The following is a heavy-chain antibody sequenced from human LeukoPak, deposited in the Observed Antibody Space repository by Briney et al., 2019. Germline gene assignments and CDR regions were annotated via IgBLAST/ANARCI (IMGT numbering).Heavy chain of an antibody. CDR2: IYYSGST. Sequence: SETLSLTCSVSGGSISSGYYWGWIRQPPGKGLEWIGSIYYSGSTYYSPSLKSRVTISVDTSRNQFSLKLNSVTAADTAVYYCAKSNGYGLVDIWGQGTMVTVSS. J-gene: IGHJ3*02. D-gene: IGHD3-10*01. CDR3: AKSNGYGLVDI. V-gene: IGHV4-38-2*02. CDR1: GGSISSGYY.